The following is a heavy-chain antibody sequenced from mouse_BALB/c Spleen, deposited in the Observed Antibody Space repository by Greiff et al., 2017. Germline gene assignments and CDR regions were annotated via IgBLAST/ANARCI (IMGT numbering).Heavy chain of an antibody. V-gene: IGHV5-6-5*01. CDR3: ARGGIYYYGSSYEGFAY. J-gene: IGHJ3*01. D-gene: IGHD1-1*01. CDR1: GFTFSSYA. Sequence: EVNVVESGGGLVKPGGSLKLSCAASGFTFSSYAMSWVRQTPEKRLEWVASISSGGSTYYPDSVKGRFTISRDNARNILYLQMSSLRSEDTAMYYCARGGIYYYGSSYEGFAYWGQGTLVTVSA. CDR2: ISSGGST.